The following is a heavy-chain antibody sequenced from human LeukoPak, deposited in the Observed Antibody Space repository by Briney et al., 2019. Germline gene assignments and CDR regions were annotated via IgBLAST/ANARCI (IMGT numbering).Heavy chain of an antibody. CDR1: GGSIRGYF. CDR3: ARHYDSGSYPLDF. CDR2: IYSSGST. Sequence: SSETLSLTCTVSGGSIRGYFWSWIRQPPGKGLEWIGHIYSSGSTTYTPSLQGRVTISLDTSKNQFSLRLSSVTAADTAEYYCARHYDSGSYPLDFRGQGTLVTVSS. D-gene: IGHD3-10*01. J-gene: IGHJ4*02. V-gene: IGHV4-59*08.